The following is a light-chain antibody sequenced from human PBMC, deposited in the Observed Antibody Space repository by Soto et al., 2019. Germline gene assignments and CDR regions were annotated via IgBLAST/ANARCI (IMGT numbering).Light chain of an antibody. V-gene: IGLV2-8*01. CDR1: SSDVGGYNY. Sequence: SALTQPPFASGSPGQAVSISRTGTSSDVGGYNYVSWYQQHPGKAPKLMIYEVSKRPSGVPDRFSGSKSGNTASLTVSGLQAEDEADYYCSSYAGSLYVFGTGTKVTVL. J-gene: IGLJ1*01. CDR3: SSYAGSLYV. CDR2: EVS.